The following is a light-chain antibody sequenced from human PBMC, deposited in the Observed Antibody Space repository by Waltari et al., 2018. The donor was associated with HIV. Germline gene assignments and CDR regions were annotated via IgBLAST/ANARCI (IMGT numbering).Light chain of an antibody. CDR1: SSDIGSYDR. CDR3: SSYTINSTLV. J-gene: IGLJ2*01. V-gene: IGLV2-18*02. CDR2: EVN. Sequence: QSALTQPPSVSGSPGQSVTISCTGTSSDIGSYDRVSWYQQPPGTAPQLMISEVNNRPSGVPDRFSGSKSGNTASLTISGLQAEDEADYFCSSYTINSTLVFGGGTKVTVL.